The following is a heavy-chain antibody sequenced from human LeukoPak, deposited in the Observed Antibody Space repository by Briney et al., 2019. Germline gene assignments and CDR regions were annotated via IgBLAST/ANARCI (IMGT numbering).Heavy chain of an antibody. CDR1: GGSFSGYY. CDR2: INHSGST. D-gene: IGHD2-8*01. V-gene: IGHV4-34*01. Sequence: SETLSLTCAVYGGSFSGYYWSWIRQPPGKGLEWIGEINHSGSTNYNPSLKSRVTISVDTSKNQFSLKLSSVTAADTAVYYRARGHFVLMVYAVFDYWGQGTLVTVSS. J-gene: IGHJ4*02. CDR3: ARGHFVLMVYAVFDY.